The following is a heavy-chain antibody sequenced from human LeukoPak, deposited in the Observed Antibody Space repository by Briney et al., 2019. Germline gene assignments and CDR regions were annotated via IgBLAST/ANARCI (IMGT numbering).Heavy chain of an antibody. V-gene: IGHV3-21*01. CDR1: GFTFSSYS. D-gene: IGHD5/OR15-5a*01. Sequence: GGSLRLSCAASGFTFSSYSMNWVRQAPGKGLEWVSSISSSSSYIYYADSVKGRFTISRGNAKNSLYLQMNSLRAEDTAVYYRARSWLVYYWYYGMDVWGQGTTVTVSS. CDR3: ARSWLVYYWYYGMDV. CDR2: ISSSSSYI. J-gene: IGHJ6*02.